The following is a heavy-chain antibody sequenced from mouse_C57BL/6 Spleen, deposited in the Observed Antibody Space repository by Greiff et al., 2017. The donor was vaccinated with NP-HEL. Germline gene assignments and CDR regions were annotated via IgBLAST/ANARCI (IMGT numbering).Heavy chain of an antibody. Sequence: QVQLQQSGPELVKPGASVKISCKASGYSFTSYYIHWVKQRPGQGLAWIGWIYPGSGNTKYNEKFKGKATLTADTSSSTAYMQLSSLTSEDSAVYYCAREGTGIDYWGQGTTLTVSS. CDR3: AREGTGIDY. J-gene: IGHJ2*01. CDR2: IYPGSGNT. V-gene: IGHV1-66*01. D-gene: IGHD4-1*01. CDR1: GYSFTSYY.